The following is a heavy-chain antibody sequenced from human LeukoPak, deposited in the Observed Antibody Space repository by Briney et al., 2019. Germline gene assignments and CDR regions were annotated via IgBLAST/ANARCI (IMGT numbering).Heavy chain of an antibody. V-gene: IGHV3-21*01. CDR1: GFTFSSAG. Sequence: GGSLRLSCAASGFTFSSAGMTWVRQAPGKGLERVSFISTSSSYIHYADSVKGRFTISRDNARNSLYLQMNSLRAEDTAVYYCARTAIAAAAFYNWFDSWGQGTLVTVSS. CDR3: ARTAIAAAAFYNWFDS. D-gene: IGHD6-13*01. CDR2: ISTSSSYI. J-gene: IGHJ5*01.